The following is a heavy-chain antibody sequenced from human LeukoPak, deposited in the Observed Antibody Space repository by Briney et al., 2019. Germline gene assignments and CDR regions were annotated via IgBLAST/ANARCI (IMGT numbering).Heavy chain of an antibody. D-gene: IGHD2-15*01. CDR2: VAFRGST. CDR1: ACSSSSSSYY. CDR3: ARDEGSGCRSGRFDY. Sequence: SENLSLTGTVYACSSSSSSYYWGWLRQPPGKGLEWIGGVAFRGSTYYTPSRKSRVTISGDTSKNRFSLKLSSVTAEDTAVYYCARDEGSGCRSGRFDYWGQGTLVTVSS. J-gene: IGHJ4*02. V-gene: IGHV4-39*07.